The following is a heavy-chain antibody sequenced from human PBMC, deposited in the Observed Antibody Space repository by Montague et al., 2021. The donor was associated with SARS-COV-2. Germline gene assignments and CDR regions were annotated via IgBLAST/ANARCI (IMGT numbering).Heavy chain of an antibody. Sequence: SETLSLTCTIPVSCISPSYWSWIRLSPGNILKCIGYTSYSGSTDYNPSLKSRVTISIDTSKNQFSLKLSSVTAADTAVYYCARWGEYYDSPYYYYAVDVWGQGTTVTVSS. CDR3: ARWGEYYDSPYYYYAVDV. J-gene: IGHJ6*02. CDR1: VSCISPSY. V-gene: IGHV4-59*12. D-gene: IGHD3-3*01. CDR2: TSYSGST.